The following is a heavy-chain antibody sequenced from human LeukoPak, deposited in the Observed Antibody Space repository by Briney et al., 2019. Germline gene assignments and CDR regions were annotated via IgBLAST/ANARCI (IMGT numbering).Heavy chain of an antibody. Sequence: GASVKVSCKTSGYSFILYGISWVRQAPGQGPEWMGWISTSTGDTNYAQKLQGRVTMTTDTSTSTAYMELRSLRSDDTAVYYCARELVYCSSTSCPPFDYWGQGTLVTVSS. V-gene: IGHV1-18*01. CDR3: ARELVYCSSTSCPPFDY. D-gene: IGHD2-2*01. CDR1: GYSFILYG. CDR2: ISTSTGDT. J-gene: IGHJ4*02.